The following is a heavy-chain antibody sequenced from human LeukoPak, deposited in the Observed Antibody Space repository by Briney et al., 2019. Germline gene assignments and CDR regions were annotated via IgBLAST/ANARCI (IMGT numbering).Heavy chain of an antibody. CDR1: GFTFSDYW. Sequence: PGGSLRLSCAASGFTFSDYWMTSVRQAPGRGPEWVANIKQDGSEKYYVDSVRGRFTISRDNAKNSLFLQMNSLRVEDTAVYYCARRGGSSSRRSPIDYWGQGTLVTVSS. CDR2: IKQDGSEK. V-gene: IGHV3-7*01. CDR3: ARRGGSSSRRSPIDY. J-gene: IGHJ4*02. D-gene: IGHD6-6*01.